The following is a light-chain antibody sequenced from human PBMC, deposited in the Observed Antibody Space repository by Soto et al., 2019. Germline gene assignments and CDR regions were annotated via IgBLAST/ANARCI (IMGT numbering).Light chain of an antibody. CDR3: VLYMGSGISV. CDR1: SGSVSTSYY. V-gene: IGLV8-61*01. J-gene: IGLJ2*01. Sequence: QTVVTQEPSFSVSPGGTVTLTCGLSSGSVSTSYYPSWYQQTPGQAPRTLIYSTNTRSSGVPDRFSGSILGNKAALTITGXXXXXXXDYYCVLYMGSGISVFGGGTKLTVL. CDR2: STN.